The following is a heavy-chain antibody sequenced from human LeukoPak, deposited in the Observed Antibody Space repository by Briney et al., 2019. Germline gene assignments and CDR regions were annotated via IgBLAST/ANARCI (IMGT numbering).Heavy chain of an antibody. CDR3: ARHSVTTIPFDY. D-gene: IGHD5-12*01. J-gene: IGHJ4*02. V-gene: IGHV5-51*01. CDR2: IYPGDSDT. Sequence: GESLKISCKGSGYSINNYWIAWVRQMPGKGLEWMGIIYPGDSDTRYSPSFQGQDTISADKSISTAYLQWSSLKASDTAMYYCARHSVTTIPFDYWGQGTLVTVSS. CDR1: GYSINNYW.